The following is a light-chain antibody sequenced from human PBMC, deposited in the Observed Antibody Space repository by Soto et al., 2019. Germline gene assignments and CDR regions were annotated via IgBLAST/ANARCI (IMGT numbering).Light chain of an antibody. V-gene: IGLV1-40*01. J-gene: IGLJ3*02. Sequence: QSVLTQPPSVSGAPGQRVTISCTGSSSNIGTDYGVHWYQQLPGTAPKLLIYANSNRPSGVPDRFSGSKSGTSASLAIAGLQAEDEADYYCATWSDSLKGWVFGGGTKVTVL. CDR2: ANS. CDR1: SSNIGTDYG. CDR3: ATWSDSLKGWV.